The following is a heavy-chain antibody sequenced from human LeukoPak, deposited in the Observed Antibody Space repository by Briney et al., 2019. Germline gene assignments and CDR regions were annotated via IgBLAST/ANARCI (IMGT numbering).Heavy chain of an antibody. J-gene: IGHJ4*02. Sequence: SVKVSCKASGGTFSSYAISWVRQAPGQGLEWMGGIIPIFGTANYAQKFQGRVTMTRDMSTSTVYMELSSLRAEDTAVYYCAKESESYDSSGSTLDYRGQGTLVTVSS. CDR1: GGTFSSYA. V-gene: IGHV1-69*05. CDR2: IIPIFGTA. CDR3: AKESESYDSSGSTLDY. D-gene: IGHD3-22*01.